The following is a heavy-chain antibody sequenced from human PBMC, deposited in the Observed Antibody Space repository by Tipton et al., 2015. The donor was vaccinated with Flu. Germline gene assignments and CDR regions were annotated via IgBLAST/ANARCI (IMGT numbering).Heavy chain of an antibody. CDR1: GFTFSSYS. CDR3: ARVAGRLITGTTDY. Sequence: SLRLSCAASGFTFSSYSMNWVRQAPGKGLEWVSSISSSSSYIYYADSVKGRFTISRDNAKNSLYLQMNSLRAEDTAVYYCARVAGRLITGTTDYWGQGTLVTVSS. CDR2: ISSSSSYI. J-gene: IGHJ4*02. V-gene: IGHV3-21*01. D-gene: IGHD1-7*01.